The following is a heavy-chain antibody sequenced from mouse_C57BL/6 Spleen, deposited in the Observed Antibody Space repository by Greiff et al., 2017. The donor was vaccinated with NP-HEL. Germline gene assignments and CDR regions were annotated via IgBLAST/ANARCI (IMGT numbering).Heavy chain of an antibody. Sequence: QVQLKQSGAELVKPGASVKISCKASGYAFSSYWMNWVKQRPGKGLEWIGQIYPGDGDTNYNGKFKGKATLTADKSSSTAYMPLSSLTSEDSAVYVCARQLRSRGAMDYWGQGTSVTVSS. CDR3: ARQLRSRGAMDY. CDR2: IYPGDGDT. CDR1: GYAFSSYW. D-gene: IGHD3-2*02. J-gene: IGHJ4*01. V-gene: IGHV1-80*01.